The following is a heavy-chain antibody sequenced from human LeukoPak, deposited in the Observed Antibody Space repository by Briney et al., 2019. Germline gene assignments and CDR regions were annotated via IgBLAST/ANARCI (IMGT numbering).Heavy chain of an antibody. D-gene: IGHD6-13*01. Sequence: SETLSLTCSVSGDSISSGSLYWSWIRQPAGKGLEWIGYIYYSGSTNYNPSLKSRVTISVDTSKNQFSLELSSVTAADTAVYYCARFPVRAAAGIGNDYWGQGTLVTVSS. V-gene: IGHV4-61*10. CDR3: ARFPVRAAAGIGNDY. CDR2: IYYSGST. J-gene: IGHJ4*02. CDR1: GDSISSGSLY.